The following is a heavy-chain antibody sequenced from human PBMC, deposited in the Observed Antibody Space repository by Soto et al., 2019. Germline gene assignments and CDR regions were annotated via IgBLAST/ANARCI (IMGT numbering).Heavy chain of an antibody. V-gene: IGHV3-21*01. CDR3: ARDRGGGALDY. Sequence: EVQLVESGGGLVKPGVSLRLSCTASGFTLSRSAMNWVRQAPGKGLEWVSSVSSDSAYIYYADSVKGRFTISRDNAENSLYLQMNNLRAEDTAVYYCARDRGGGALDYWGQGTLVTVSS. CDR2: VSSDSAYI. D-gene: IGHD3-10*01. J-gene: IGHJ4*02. CDR1: GFTLSRSA.